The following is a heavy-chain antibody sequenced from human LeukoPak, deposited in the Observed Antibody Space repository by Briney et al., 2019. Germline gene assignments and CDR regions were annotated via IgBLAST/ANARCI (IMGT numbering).Heavy chain of an antibody. CDR3: ARHIPGNPYFDY. D-gene: IGHD2/OR15-2a*01. V-gene: IGHV4-59*08. CDR1: GGSITSYY. Sequence: SETLSLTCTVSGGSITSYYWSWIRQPPGKGLEWIGYIYYSGTTNCNPPLKSRVTISVETSKNQFSLKLRSVTAADTAVYYCARHIPGNPYFDYWGQGTLVTVSS. J-gene: IGHJ4*02. CDR2: IYYSGTT.